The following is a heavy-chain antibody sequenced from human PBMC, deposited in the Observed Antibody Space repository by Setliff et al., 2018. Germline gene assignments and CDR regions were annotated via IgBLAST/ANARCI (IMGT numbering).Heavy chain of an antibody. V-gene: IGHV3-30-3*01. J-gene: IGHJ5*02. CDR3: ARDQGWTSYNWFDP. CDR2: ISYDGSNK. Sequence: GSLRLSCAASGFDFKTHWMDWARQAPGKGLEWVAVISYDGSNKYYADSVKGRFTISRDNSKNTLYLQMNSLRAEDTAVYYCARDQGWTSYNWFDPWGQGTLVTVSS. CDR1: GFDFKTHW. D-gene: IGHD2-15*01.